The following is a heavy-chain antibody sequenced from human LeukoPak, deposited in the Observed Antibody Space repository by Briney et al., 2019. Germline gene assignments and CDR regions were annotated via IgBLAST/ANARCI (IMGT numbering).Heavy chain of an antibody. CDR1: GFTFSNYG. V-gene: IGHV3-33*01. CDR2: IWYDGSTK. J-gene: IGHJ4*02. Sequence: PGGSLRLSCAASGFTFSNYGMHWVRQAPGRGLEWVAVIWYDGSTKYYADSVKGRFTISRDNSKNMLYLQMNSLRAEDTAVYYCARDYSSSWLRFFDYWGQGTLVTVSS. D-gene: IGHD6-6*01. CDR3: ARDYSSSWLRFFDY.